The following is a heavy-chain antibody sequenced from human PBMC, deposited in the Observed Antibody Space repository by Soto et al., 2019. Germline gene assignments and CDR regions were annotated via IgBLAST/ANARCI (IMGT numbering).Heavy chain of an antibody. CDR1: GFTFSSYA. D-gene: IGHD3-9*01. CDR2: ISGTGRVT. CDR3: AKDVHYDIVAGIEYFDH. J-gene: IGHJ1*01. Sequence: EVQLLESGGGLVQPGESLKLSCAVSGFTFSSYAMSWVRQAPGKGLEWVAGISGTGRVTNYAESVKGRFTISRDNLKNKLSLEMKSLRAEDTAVYYGAKDVHYDIVAGIEYFDHWGQGTLVTVSS. V-gene: IGHV3-23*01.